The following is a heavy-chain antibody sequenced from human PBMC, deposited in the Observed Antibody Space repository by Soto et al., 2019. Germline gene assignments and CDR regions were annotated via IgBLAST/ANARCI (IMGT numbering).Heavy chain of an antibody. D-gene: IGHD2-2*01. CDR3: GRSSDIVVVPAAFEPAEYYYYGMDV. V-gene: IGHV5-10-1*01. CDR2: IDPSDSYT. J-gene: IGHJ6*01. Sequence: GESLKISCKGSGYSFTSYWISWVRQMPGKGLEWMGRIDPSDSYTNYSPSFQGHVTISADKSISTAYLQWSSLKASDTAMYYCGRSSDIVVVPAAFEPAEYYYYGMDVWGQGTTVTVSP. CDR1: GYSFTSYW.